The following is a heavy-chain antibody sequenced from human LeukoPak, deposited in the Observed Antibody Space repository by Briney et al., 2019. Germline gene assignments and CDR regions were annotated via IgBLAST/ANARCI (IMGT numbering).Heavy chain of an antibody. J-gene: IGHJ4*02. D-gene: IGHD6-19*01. CDR3: AKDSGQWLASTGGN. CDR2: INDSGGSR. V-gene: IGHV3-23*01. Sequence: GGSLRLSCAASGFTFSSYAMHWVRQAPGKGLEWVSTINDSGGSRNYADSVKGRFTISRDNSKNTLHLQMNNLRAEDTAVYYCAKDSGQWLASTGGNWGQGTLVTVSS. CDR1: GFTFSSYA.